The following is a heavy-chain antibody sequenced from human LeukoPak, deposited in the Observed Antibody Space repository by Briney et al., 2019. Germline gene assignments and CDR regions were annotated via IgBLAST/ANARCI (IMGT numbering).Heavy chain of an antibody. D-gene: IGHD2-2*01. J-gene: IGHJ6*02. Sequence: GGSLRLSCAASGITVSSNYMSWVRQAPGKGLEWVSVIYSGGSTYYADSVKGRFTISRDHSKNTLHLQMNSLRAEDTAMYYCAGGTLRVPAAKVDRYYYFYALDVWGQGTTVTVSS. V-gene: IGHV3-53*01. CDR2: IYSGGST. CDR1: GITVSSNY. CDR3: AGGTLRVPAAKVDRYYYFYALDV.